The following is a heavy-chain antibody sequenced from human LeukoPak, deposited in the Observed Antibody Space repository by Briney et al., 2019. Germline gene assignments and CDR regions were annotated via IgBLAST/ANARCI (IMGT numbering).Heavy chain of an antibody. Sequence: GESLKISRKGSGYSFTSYWIGWVRPMPGKGLEWMGIIYPGDYDTRYSPSFQGQVTISADKSLSTAYLQWSSLKASDTAMYYCARPQDSSGWYDYWGQGTLVTVSS. CDR3: ARPQDSSGWYDY. CDR1: GYSFTSYW. J-gene: IGHJ4*02. V-gene: IGHV5-51*01. D-gene: IGHD6-19*01. CDR2: IYPGDYDT.